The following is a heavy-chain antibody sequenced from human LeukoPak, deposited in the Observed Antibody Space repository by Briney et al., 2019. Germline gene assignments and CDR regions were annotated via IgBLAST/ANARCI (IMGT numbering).Heavy chain of an antibody. Sequence: SETLSLTCTVSGGSISSSSYYWGWIRQPPGKGLEWIGSIYYSGSTYYNPSLKSRVTISVDTSKNQFSLKLSSVTAADTAVYYYASQGGGKQDYWGQGTLVTVSS. CDR2: IYYSGST. D-gene: IGHD1-26*01. CDR1: GGSISSSSYY. V-gene: IGHV4-39*01. J-gene: IGHJ4*02. CDR3: ASQGGGKQDY.